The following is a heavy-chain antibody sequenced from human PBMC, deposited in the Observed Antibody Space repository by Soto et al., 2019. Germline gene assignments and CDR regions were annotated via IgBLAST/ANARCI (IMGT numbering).Heavy chain of an antibody. J-gene: IGHJ3*02. CDR1: GFTFGDYA. CDR3: VKVRDWGSSPNAFDI. V-gene: IGHV3-9*01. CDR2: IGWHGGAL. Sequence: EVQLVESGGGLVQPGRSLRLSCTASGFTFGDYAMHWVRQPPGKGLEWVSGIGWHGGALVYADSVEGRFTISRDNAENSLFLQMNSLRPEDTALYDCVKVRDWGSSPNAFDIWGQGTMVIVSS. D-gene: IGHD7-27*01.